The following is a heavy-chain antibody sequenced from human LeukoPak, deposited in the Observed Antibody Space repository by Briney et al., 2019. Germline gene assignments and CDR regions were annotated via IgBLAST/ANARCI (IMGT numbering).Heavy chain of an antibody. CDR1: GGSFSGYY. CDR2: INHSGST. Sequence: SETLSLTCAVYGGSFSGYYWSWIRQPPGKGLEWIGEINHSGSTNYNPSLKSRVTISVDTSKNQFSLKLSSVTAADTAVYYCARGRQWLDDYWGQGTLVTVSS. J-gene: IGHJ4*02. D-gene: IGHD6-19*01. V-gene: IGHV4-34*01. CDR3: ARGRQWLDDY.